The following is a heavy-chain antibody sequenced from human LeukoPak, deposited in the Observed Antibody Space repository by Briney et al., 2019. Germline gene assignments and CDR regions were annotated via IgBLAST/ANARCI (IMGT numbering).Heavy chain of an antibody. CDR1: RHTFTDYN. J-gene: IGHJ4*02. V-gene: IGHV1-2*02. Sequence: ASVKVSCKTSRHTFTDYNIHWVRQAPGLGLEWLACINPTSGNAHSAPKFRDRVTMSRDTSMYSLDMELISLRADDTAVYYCGGPNLSGIDYWGQGTLVTVSS. CDR2: INPTSGNA. CDR3: GGPNLSGIDY.